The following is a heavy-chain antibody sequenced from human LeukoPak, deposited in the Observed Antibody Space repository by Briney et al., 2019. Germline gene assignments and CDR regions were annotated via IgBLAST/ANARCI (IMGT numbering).Heavy chain of an antibody. CDR2: FHHSGNT. J-gene: IGHJ4*02. D-gene: IGHD6-13*01. CDR3: ARRAAALDS. Sequence: PSETLSLTCSVSGASISRYYWSWIRQPPGKGLEWIGYFHHSGNTNYSPSLSSRITMSVDTSKNRFSLRLNSVTAADTAIYYCARRAAALDSWGQGTLVTVSS. V-gene: IGHV4-59*12. CDR1: GASISRYY.